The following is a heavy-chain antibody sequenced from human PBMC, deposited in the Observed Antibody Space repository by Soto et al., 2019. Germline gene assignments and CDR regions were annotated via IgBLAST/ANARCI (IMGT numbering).Heavy chain of an antibody. CDR3: ARGRDHAFDI. J-gene: IGHJ3*02. CDR1: GFSFSTST. Sequence: GGSLRLSCAASGFSFSTSTMNWVRQAPGKRLDWISYIPSSSSPIYYADSVKGRFTVSRDNAKNSLYLQMNSLRDEDTAVYYCARGRDHAFDIWGQGTMVTVSS. D-gene: IGHD2-21*01. V-gene: IGHV3-48*02. CDR2: IPSSSSPI.